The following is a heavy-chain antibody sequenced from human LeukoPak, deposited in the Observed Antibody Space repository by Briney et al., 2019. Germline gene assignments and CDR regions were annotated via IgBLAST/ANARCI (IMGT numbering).Heavy chain of an antibody. CDR3: ATSGNYYLKY. D-gene: IGHD1-26*01. J-gene: IGHJ4*02. V-gene: IGHV3-11*04. CDR2: ISSSGSTI. Sequence: PGGSLRLSCAASGFTFSDYYMSWIRQAPGKGLEWVSYISSSGSTIYYADSVKGRFTISRDNAKNALSLQMNSLRDEDTAVYYCATSGNYYLKYWGQGTLVTVSS. CDR1: GFTFSDYY.